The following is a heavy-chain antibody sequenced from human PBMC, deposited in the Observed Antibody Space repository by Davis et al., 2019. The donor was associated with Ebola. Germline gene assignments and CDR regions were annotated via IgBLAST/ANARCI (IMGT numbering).Heavy chain of an antibody. Sequence: PSETLSLTCIVSGDSISSGHYDWGWIRQPPGMGLDWIGTFTYSGNTYYNPSLKSRVTISVDTSKNQFSLKLSSVTAADTAVYYCARDLYWGSYSYFDYWGQGTLVTVSS. CDR1: GDSISSGHYD. CDR2: FTYSGNT. CDR3: ARDLYWGSYSYFDY. V-gene: IGHV4-39*07. J-gene: IGHJ4*02. D-gene: IGHD1-26*01.